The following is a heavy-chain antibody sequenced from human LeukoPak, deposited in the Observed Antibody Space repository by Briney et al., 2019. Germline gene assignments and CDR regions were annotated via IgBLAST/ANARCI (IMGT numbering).Heavy chain of an antibody. Sequence: SETLSLTCTVSGGSISSSSYYWGWIHQPPGKGLEWIGSIYYSGSTYYNPSLKSRVTISVDTSKIQFSLKLSSVTAADTAVYYCARDRPLVGATNYYFDYWGQGTLVTVSS. CDR2: IYYSGST. CDR3: ARDRPLVGATNYYFDY. V-gene: IGHV4-39*07. J-gene: IGHJ4*02. D-gene: IGHD1-26*01. CDR1: GGSISSSSYY.